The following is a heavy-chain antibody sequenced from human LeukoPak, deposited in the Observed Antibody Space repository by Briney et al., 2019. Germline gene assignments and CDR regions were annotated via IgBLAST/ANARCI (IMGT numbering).Heavy chain of an antibody. CDR2: ISGSGGST. V-gene: IGHV3-23*01. J-gene: IGHJ4*02. D-gene: IGHD4-17*01. Sequence: PGGSLRLSCAVSGLSFSRYAMSWVRQAPGKGLEWVSGISGSGGSTYNADSVKGRFTMSRDNSKNTLYLQMNSLRAEDTAVYYCAKTTVTTFAFDYWGQGTLVTVSS. CDR3: AKTTVTTFAFDY. CDR1: GLSFSRYA.